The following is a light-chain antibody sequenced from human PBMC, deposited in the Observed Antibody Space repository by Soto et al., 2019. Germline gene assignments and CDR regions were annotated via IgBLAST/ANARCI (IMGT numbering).Light chain of an antibody. V-gene: IGKV3D-15*01. CDR1: QSVSSK. CDR3: QQYNNWPPIT. CDR2: GAS. J-gene: IGKJ5*01. Sequence: ETVMTQSPATLSVSPGERATLSCRASQSVSSKLAWYQQKPGQAPRLLIYGASTRATGIPARFSGSGSGTDFTLTISRLEPEDFAVYYCQQYNNWPPITFGQGTRLEIK.